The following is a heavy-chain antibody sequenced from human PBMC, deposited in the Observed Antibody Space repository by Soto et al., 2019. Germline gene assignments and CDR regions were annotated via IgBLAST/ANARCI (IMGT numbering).Heavy chain of an antibody. CDR3: ARAPGTDAFDI. V-gene: IGHV3-7*03. J-gene: IGHJ3*02. CDR1: GFTFSSYW. Sequence: GGSLRLSCAASGFTFSSYWMSWVRQAPGKGLEWVANIKKDGSEKYYVDSVKGRFTISRDNAKNSLYLQMNSLRAEDKAVYYCARAPGTDAFDIWGQGTMVTVSS. D-gene: IGHD6-13*01. CDR2: IKKDGSEK.